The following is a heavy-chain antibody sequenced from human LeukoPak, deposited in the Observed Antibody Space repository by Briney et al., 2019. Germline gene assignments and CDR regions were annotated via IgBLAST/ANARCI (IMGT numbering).Heavy chain of an antibody. CDR1: GGTFSSYA. J-gene: IGHJ4*02. D-gene: IGHD6-13*01. CDR2: IIPIFGTA. V-gene: IGHV1-69*01. CDR3: AREGAYSSSPLDY. Sequence: SVKVSCKASGGTFSSYAISWVRQAPGQGLEWMGGIIPIFGTANYAQKFQGRVTITADESTSTAYMELSSLRSEDTAVYYCAREGAYSSSPLDYWGQGTLVTVSP.